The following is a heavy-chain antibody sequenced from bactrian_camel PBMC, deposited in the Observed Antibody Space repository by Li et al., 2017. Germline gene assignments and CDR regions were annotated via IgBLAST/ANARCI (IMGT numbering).Heavy chain of an antibody. V-gene: IGHV3S61*01. D-gene: IGHD4*01. CDR2: IDSDGST. J-gene: IGHJ4*01. CDR1: GLTFAAYT. Sequence: VQLVESGGGLVQPGGSLRLSCTASGLTFAAYTGAWFRQAPGKDREGIAAIDSDGSTSYVDSVKGRFTLSQDAAKSTLYLQMDSLKTEDTARYYCVTDLRSPYDIFDDRDYWGQGTQVTVS. CDR3: VTDLRSPYDIFDDRDY.